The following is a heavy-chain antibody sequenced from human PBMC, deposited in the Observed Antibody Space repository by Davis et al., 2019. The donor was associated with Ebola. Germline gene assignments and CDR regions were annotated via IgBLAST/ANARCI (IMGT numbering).Heavy chain of an antibody. CDR2: ISSSGSTI. V-gene: IGHV3-48*03. J-gene: IGHJ4*02. CDR3: ARVKATPQAPYYFDY. CDR1: GFTFSSYE. D-gene: IGHD2-15*01. Sequence: PGGSLRLSCAASGFTFSSYEMNWVRQAPGKGLEWVSYISSSGSTIYYADSVKGRFTISRDNAKNSLYLQMNSLRAEDTAVYYCARVKATPQAPYYFDYWGQGTLVTVSS.